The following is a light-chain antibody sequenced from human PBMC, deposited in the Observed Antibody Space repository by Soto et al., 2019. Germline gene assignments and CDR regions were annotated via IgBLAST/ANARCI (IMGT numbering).Light chain of an antibody. CDR3: QQSYGSPYT. J-gene: IGKJ2*01. CDR1: QNINNY. V-gene: IGKV1-39*01. CDR2: ETS. Sequence: DIQMTQSPSSLSASVGDRVTITCRASQNINNYLNWYQQKPGEAPKLLIYETSKLQRWVPSRFSGSGSWTDFILNISSLQPEDFATYHCQQSYGSPYTFGQGTKVEIK.